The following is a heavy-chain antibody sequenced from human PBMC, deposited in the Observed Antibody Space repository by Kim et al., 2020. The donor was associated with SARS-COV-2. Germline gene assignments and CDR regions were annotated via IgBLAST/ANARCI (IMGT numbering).Heavy chain of an antibody. V-gene: IGHV3-48*02. D-gene: IGHD3-10*01. CDR3: ARVREEWFGEFYGMDV. CDR1: GFTFSSYS. Sequence: GGSLRLSCAASGFTFSSYSMNWVRQAPGKGLEWVSYISSSSSTIYYADSVKGRFTISRDNAKNSLYLQMNSLRDEDTAVYYCARVREEWFGEFYGMDVWGQGTTVTVSS. J-gene: IGHJ6*02. CDR2: ISSSSSTI.